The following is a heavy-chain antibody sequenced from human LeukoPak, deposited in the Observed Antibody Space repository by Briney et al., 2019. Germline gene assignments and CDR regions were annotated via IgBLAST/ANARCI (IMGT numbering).Heavy chain of an antibody. CDR3: ARDGATGAFDI. CDR1: GGSVSSGSHY. D-gene: IGHD5-12*01. CDR2: IYYSGST. V-gene: IGHV4-61*01. J-gene: IGHJ3*02. Sequence: SETLSLTCTVSGGSVSSGSHYWSWIRQPPGKGLEWIGYIYYSGSTNYNPSLKSRVTISVDTSKNQFSLKPSSVTAADTAVYYCARDGATGAFDIWGQGTMVTVSS.